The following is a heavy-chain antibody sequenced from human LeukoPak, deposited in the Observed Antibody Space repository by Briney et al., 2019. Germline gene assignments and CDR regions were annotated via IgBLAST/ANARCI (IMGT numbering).Heavy chain of an antibody. J-gene: IGHJ4*02. CDR1: GFTFSNSA. CDR3: AKGGNSAPLDY. CDR2: ISAGGSDT. Sequence: GGSLRLSCAASGFTFSNSAMTWVRQAPGKGLEWVSAISAGGSDTIHTDSVKDRFTISRDNSKNTLYLQMNSLRAEDTAVYYCAKGGNSAPLDYWGQGTLVTVSS. D-gene: IGHD1-7*01. V-gene: IGHV3-23*01.